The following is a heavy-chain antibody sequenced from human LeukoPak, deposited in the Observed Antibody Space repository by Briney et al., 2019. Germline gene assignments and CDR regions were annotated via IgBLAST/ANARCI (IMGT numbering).Heavy chain of an antibody. CDR2: IYYSGST. D-gene: IGHD3-22*01. J-gene: IGHJ4*02. CDR1: GGSISSSSYY. V-gene: IGHV4-39*06. CDR3: ARAYYYDSSGFLDY. Sequence: SETLSLTCTVSGGSISSSSYYWGWIRQPPGKGLEWIGSIYYSGSTYYNPSLKSRVTISVDTSKNQFPLKLSSVTAADTAVYYCARAYYYDSSGFLDYWGQGTLVTVSS.